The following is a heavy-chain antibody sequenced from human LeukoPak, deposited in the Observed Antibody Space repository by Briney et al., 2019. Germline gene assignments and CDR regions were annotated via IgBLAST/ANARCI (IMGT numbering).Heavy chain of an antibody. CDR3: GREGLGYCSSASCYGSPYFDY. J-gene: IGHJ4*02. V-gene: IGHV3-21*01. D-gene: IGHD2-2*01. CDR2: ISSSSVYI. Sequence: GGSLRLSCAGSGFTFSDYTMNWVRQAPGKGLEWVSSISSSSVYIYYTDSLKGRFTISRDNAKNSLYLQMNSLRDEDTAVYYCGREGLGYCSSASCYGSPYFDYWGQGALATVSS. CDR1: GFTFSDYT.